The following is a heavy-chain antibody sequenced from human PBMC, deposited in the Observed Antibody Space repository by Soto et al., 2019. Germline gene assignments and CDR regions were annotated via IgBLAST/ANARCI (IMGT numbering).Heavy chain of an antibody. CDR3: AKGRETSTSAKFSFDY. J-gene: IGHJ4*02. CDR2: FDNNGDNT. CDR1: GFSFSSYA. D-gene: IGHD2-2*01. Sequence: EVQLLESGGGLVQPGGSLRLSCAASGFSFSSYAMSWVRQVPGKGLEWVSRFDNNGDNTYYAEFVKGRFTSSRDTSKNTLYLQMNSLRGDDTAVYYCAKGRETSTSAKFSFDYWGPGTLVTVSS. V-gene: IGHV3-23*01.